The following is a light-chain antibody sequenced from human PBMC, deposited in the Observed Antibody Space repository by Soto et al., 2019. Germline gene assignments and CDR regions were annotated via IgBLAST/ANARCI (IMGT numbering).Light chain of an antibody. J-gene: IGKJ5*01. CDR3: QHTYTTPIT. CDR2: HST. Sequence: DIQMTQSPSALSASVGDSVTITCRASQSVRTYLNWYQQKPGKAPKLLIYHSTTLQSGVPSRFSGSGSGTDFTLTITSLQPEDFASYYCQHTYTTPITFGQGTRLEIK. V-gene: IGKV1-39*01. CDR1: QSVRTY.